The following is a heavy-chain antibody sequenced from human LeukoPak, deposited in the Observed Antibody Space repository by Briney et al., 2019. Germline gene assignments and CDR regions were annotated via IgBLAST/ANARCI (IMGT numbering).Heavy chain of an antibody. CDR3: ARGGATAFDY. CDR2: ISSSSSYI. CDR1: GFTFSSYS. J-gene: IGHJ4*02. D-gene: IGHD1-26*01. V-gene: IGHV3-21*01. Sequence: GGSLRLSCAASGFTFSSYSMNWVRQAPGKGLEWVSSISSSSSYIYYADSVKGRFTISRDNAKNLLYLQMNSLRAEDTAVHYCARGGATAFDYWGQGTLVTVSS.